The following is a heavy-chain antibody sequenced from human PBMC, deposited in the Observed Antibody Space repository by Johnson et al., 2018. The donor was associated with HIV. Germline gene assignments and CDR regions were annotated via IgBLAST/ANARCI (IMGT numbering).Heavy chain of an antibody. V-gene: IGHV3-21*04. CDR2: ISGSGGST. CDR3: ASSQGSGEGAFDI. Sequence: VQLVESGGGVVQPGGSLRLSCAASGFTFSSYGMHWVRQAPGKGLEWVSAISGSGGSTYYADSVKGRFTISRDNAKNSLYLQMNSLRVEDTAVYYCASSQGSGEGAFDIWGQGTMVTVSS. CDR1: GFTFSSYG. J-gene: IGHJ3*02. D-gene: IGHD2-21*01.